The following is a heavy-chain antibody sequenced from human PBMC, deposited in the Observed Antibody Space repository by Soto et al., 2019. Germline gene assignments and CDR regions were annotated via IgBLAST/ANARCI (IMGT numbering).Heavy chain of an antibody. CDR2: ISYDGSHK. J-gene: IGHJ6*02. Sequence: QVQLVESGGGVVQPGRSLRLSCAASGFTFSTYGMHWVRQAPGKGLEWVAVISYDGSHKYFADSVKGRFTISRDNSKNTLYLQMNSLRTEDTAVYYCAKDLRRLANYDYGMDVWGQGTTVTVSS. V-gene: IGHV3-30*18. CDR3: AKDLRRLANYDYGMDV. CDR1: GFTFSTYG.